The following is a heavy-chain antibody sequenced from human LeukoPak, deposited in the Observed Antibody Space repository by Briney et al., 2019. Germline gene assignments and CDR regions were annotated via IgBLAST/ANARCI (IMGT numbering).Heavy chain of an antibody. Sequence: GGSLRLSCAASGFTFSSYGMHWVRQAPGKVLEWVAFIRYDGSNKYYADSVKGRFTISRDNSKNTLYLQMNSLRAEDTAVYYCAKDPDYYDSSGYGDYWGQGTLVTVSS. V-gene: IGHV3-30*02. CDR3: AKDPDYYDSSGYGDY. D-gene: IGHD3-22*01. CDR2: IRYDGSNK. CDR1: GFTFSSYG. J-gene: IGHJ4*02.